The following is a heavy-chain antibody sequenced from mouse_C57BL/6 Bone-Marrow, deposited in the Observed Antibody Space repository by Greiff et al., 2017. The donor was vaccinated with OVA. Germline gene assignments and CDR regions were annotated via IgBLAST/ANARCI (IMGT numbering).Heavy chain of an antibody. CDR3: ATRFFTTVVAPYAMDY. Sequence: EVHLVESGGGLVQPGGSLKLSCAASGFTFSDYYMYWVRQTPEKRLEWVAYISNGGDSTYYPDTVKGRFTISRDNAKNTLYLQMSRLKSEDTAMYYCATRFFTTVVAPYAMDYWGQGTSVTVSS. J-gene: IGHJ4*01. CDR1: GFTFSDYY. V-gene: IGHV5-12*01. CDR2: ISNGGDST. D-gene: IGHD1-1*01.